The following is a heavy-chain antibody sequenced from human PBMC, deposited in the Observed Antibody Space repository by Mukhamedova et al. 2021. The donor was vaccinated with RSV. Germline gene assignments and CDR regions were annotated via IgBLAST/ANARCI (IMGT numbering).Heavy chain of an antibody. V-gene: IGHV1-2*02. CDR2: SGPNSGAT. CDR1: TDYY. CDR3: AREGYTDGFDI. J-gene: IGHJ3*02. D-gene: IGHD5-12*01. Sequence: TDYYIHWVRQAPGQGLEWMGWSGPNSGATNYAQRFQGRVTMTRDTSINTAHMDLSSLRSYDTAVYYCAREGYTDGFDIW.